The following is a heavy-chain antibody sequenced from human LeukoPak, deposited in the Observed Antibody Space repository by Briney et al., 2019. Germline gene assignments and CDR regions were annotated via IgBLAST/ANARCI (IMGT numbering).Heavy chain of an antibody. CDR2: IISSSSYI. Sequence: GSLRLSCSASGFTFSTYTMNWIRRAPGKGLEWVSSIISSSSYIYYSVKGQFTISRDKDQNSLYLQMNSLGGEETAVYYCERGGDSSVSGDSFDLWGQGTMVTVSS. V-gene: IGHV3-21*01. CDR3: ERGGDSSVSGDSFDL. CDR1: GFTFSTYT. J-gene: IGHJ3*01. D-gene: IGHD3-22*01.